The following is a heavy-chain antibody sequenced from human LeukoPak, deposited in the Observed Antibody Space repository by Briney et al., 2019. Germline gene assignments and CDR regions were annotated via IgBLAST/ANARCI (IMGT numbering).Heavy chain of an antibody. D-gene: IGHD1-26*01. J-gene: IGHJ6*03. CDR3: ARVPGGSYYHYYYMDV. Sequence: SVKVSCKASGGTFSSYAISWVRQAPGQGLEWMGGIIPIFGTANYAQKFQGRVTITADESTSTAYMELSSLRSEDTAVYYCARVPGGSYYHYYYMDVWGKGTTVTVSS. V-gene: IGHV1-69*13. CDR1: GGTFSSYA. CDR2: IIPIFGTA.